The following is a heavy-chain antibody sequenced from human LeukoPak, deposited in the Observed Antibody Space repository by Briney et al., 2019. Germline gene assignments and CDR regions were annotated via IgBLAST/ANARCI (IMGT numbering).Heavy chain of an antibody. Sequence: SETLSLTCAVSDDSMRSDSYYWGWTRQSPGKALEWIGSISNRGRTLYSPSLKSRVTISVDTSKNQFSLKLSSVTAADTAVYYCARGGAYYYDSSGYPNFDYWGQGTLVTVSS. V-gene: IGHV4-39*07. J-gene: IGHJ4*02. CDR3: ARGGAYYYDSSGYPNFDY. CDR1: DDSMRSDSYY. D-gene: IGHD3-22*01. CDR2: ISNRGRT.